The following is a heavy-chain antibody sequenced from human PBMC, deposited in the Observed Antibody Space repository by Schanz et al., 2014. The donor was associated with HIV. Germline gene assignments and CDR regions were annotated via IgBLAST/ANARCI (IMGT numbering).Heavy chain of an antibody. CDR2: IWFDGSNK. CDR1: GFNFSTYG. V-gene: IGHV3-33*01. CDR3: ARAFSVGQLVRVVDS. J-gene: IGHJ4*02. D-gene: IGHD6-6*01. Sequence: QLQLVESGGGVVQPGRSLRLSCAASGFNFSTYGMHWVRQAPGKGLEWVAIIWFDGSNKYYVDSVKGRFTISRDNSKNTLYLQMNSLRAEDTAVYYCARAFSVGQLVRVVDSWGQGTPVTVSS.